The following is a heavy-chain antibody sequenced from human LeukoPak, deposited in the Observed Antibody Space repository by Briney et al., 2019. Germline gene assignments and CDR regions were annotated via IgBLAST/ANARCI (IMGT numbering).Heavy chain of an antibody. V-gene: IGHV3-48*01. CDR2: ISSGSRTI. CDR3: ARESITGDRDFDY. CDR1: GFTFSSYS. Sequence: GGSLGLSCAASGFTFSSYSMNWVRQAPGRGLEWLSYISSGSRTIYYADSMKGRFTISRDNAKNSLYFQMNSLRVDDTAVYYCARESITGDRDFDYWGQGTLITVSS. D-gene: IGHD7-27*01. J-gene: IGHJ4*02.